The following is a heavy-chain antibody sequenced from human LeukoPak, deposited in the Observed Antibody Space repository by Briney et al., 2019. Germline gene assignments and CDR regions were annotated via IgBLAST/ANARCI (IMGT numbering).Heavy chain of an antibody. CDR1: GFTFSSYA. Sequence: GSLRLSCAASGFTFSSYAMHWVRQAPGKGLEWVAVISYDGSNKYYADSVKGRFTISRDNSKNTLYLQMNSLRAEDTAVYYCAGAMIPSPLDYWGQGTLVTVSS. V-gene: IGHV3-30-3*01. D-gene: IGHD3-22*01. CDR3: AGAMIPSPLDY. CDR2: ISYDGSNK. J-gene: IGHJ4*02.